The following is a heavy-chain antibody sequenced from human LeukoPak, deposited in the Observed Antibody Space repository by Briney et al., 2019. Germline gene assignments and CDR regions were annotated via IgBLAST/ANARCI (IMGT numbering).Heavy chain of an antibody. CDR2: IWYDGSNK. CDR3: ARGTYYYDSSGYPTDY. J-gene: IGHJ4*02. V-gene: IGHV3-33*01. CDR1: GFTFSSYG. D-gene: IGHD3-22*01. Sequence: PGGSLRLSCAASGFTFSSYGMHWVHQAPGKGLEWVAVIWYDGSNKYYADSVKGRFTISRDNSKNTLYLQMNSLRAEDTAVYYCARGTYYYDSSGYPTDYWGQGTLVTVSS.